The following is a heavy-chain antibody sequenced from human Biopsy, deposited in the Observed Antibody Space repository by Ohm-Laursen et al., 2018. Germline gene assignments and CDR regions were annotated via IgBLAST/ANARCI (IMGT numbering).Heavy chain of an antibody. CDR3: ARKIYGDYEVPYSYGMDV. J-gene: IGHJ6*02. V-gene: IGHV3-11*01. Sequence: SLGLSCLAPGIPVRDYYIILGRPAPGRGVGGGLYISGRGTLIYYRDSVKGRFTISRDSAKNSLYLQMDSLRAEDTAVYYCARKIYGDYEVPYSYGMDVWGLGTTVTVSS. D-gene: IGHD4-17*01. CDR2: ISGRGTLI. CDR1: GIPVRDYY.